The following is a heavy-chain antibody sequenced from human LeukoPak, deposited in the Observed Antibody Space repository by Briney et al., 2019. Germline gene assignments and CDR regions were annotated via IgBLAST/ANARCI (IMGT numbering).Heavy chain of an antibody. V-gene: IGHV4-39*07. Sequence: PSETLSLTCTVSGGSISSSSYYWGWIRQPPGKGLEWIGSIYYSGSTYYNPSLKSRVTISVDTSKNQFSLKLSSVTAADTAVYYCARVRAWIARGYYYYYMDVWGKGTTVTVSS. CDR2: IYYSGST. J-gene: IGHJ6*03. CDR3: ARVRAWIARGYYYYYMDV. D-gene: IGHD5-12*01. CDR1: GGSISSSSYY.